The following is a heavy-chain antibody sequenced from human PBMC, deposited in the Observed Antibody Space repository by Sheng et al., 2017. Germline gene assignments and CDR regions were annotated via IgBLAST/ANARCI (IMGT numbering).Heavy chain of an antibody. CDR2: ISGSDGRT. Sequence: EVQLVESGGGLVQPGGSLRLSCVASGFIFSSYDMSWVRQAPGKGLEWLSAISGSDGRTYYADSVKGRFTVSRDNSKKTLYLQMNSLRVEDTALYYCARDLYAYTYGYFDSWGQGTLVTVSS. CDR1: GFIFSSYD. V-gene: IGHV3-23*04. J-gene: IGHJ4*02. D-gene: IGHD5-18*01. CDR3: ARDLYAYTYGYFDS.